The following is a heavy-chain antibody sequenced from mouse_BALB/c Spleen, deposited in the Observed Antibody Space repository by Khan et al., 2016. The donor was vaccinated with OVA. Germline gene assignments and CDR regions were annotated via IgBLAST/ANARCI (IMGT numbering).Heavy chain of an antibody. CDR1: GYSITSYNA. CDR2: IPISGIT. Sequence: VQLQESGPGLSKPSQSLSLTCTITGYSITSYNARYWIRQFPGNKIEWMAYIPISGITTSSTSFRSRLPITRATSKNQFSLQLNCVTTEDTATYYCASGGLLHRNADYFAYWGQGTTLTVSA. CDR3: ASGGLLHRNADYFAY. D-gene: IGHD1-1*01. V-gene: IGHV3-2*02. J-gene: IGHJ2*01.